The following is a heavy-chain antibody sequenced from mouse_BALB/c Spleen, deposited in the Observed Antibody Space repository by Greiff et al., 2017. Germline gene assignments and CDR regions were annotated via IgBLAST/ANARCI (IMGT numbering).Heavy chain of an antibody. CDR2: ISNGGGST. CDR3: AIHGTGMDY. Sequence: EVQLQESGGGLVQPGGSLKLSCAASGFTFSSYTMSWVRQTPEKRLEWVAYISNGGGSTYYPDTVKGRFTISRDNAKNTLYLQMSSLKSEDTAMYYCAIHGTGMDYWGQGTSVTVSS. D-gene: IGHD4-1*01. J-gene: IGHJ4*01. V-gene: IGHV5-12-2*01. CDR1: GFTFSSYT.